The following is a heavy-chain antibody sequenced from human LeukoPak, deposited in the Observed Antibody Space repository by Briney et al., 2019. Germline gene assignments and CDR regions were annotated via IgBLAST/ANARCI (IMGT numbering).Heavy chain of an antibody. D-gene: IGHD2-2*01. CDR1: GYTFASYG. CDR3: ARSDIVVVPAAKGAFAAFDI. Sequence: ASVKVSCKASGYTFASYGISWVRQAPGQGLEWMGWISAYNGNTNYAQKLQGRVTMTTDTSTSTAYMELRSLRSDDTAVYYCARSDIVVVPAAKGAFAAFDIWGQGTMVTVSS. V-gene: IGHV1-18*01. CDR2: ISAYNGNT. J-gene: IGHJ3*02.